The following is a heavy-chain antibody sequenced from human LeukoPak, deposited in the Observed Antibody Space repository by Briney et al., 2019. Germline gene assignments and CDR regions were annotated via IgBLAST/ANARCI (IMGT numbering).Heavy chain of an antibody. CDR1: GVSLSSYY. CDR3: ARLSFFRGSYVFDY. J-gene: IGHJ4*02. Sequence: SETLSLTCTVSGVSLSSYYCSWIRQPPGQGLEWFGYIYYSGSTNYNPSLKSRVTISVYTSKNQFSLKLSSVTAADTAVYYCARLSFFRGSYVFDYWGQGTLVTVSS. V-gene: IGHV4-59*01. D-gene: IGHD1-26*01. CDR2: IYYSGST.